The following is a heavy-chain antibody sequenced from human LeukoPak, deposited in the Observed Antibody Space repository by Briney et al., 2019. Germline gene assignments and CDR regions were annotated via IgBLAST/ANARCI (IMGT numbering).Heavy chain of an antibody. D-gene: IGHD6-13*01. Sequence: PSETLSLTCTVSGGSISSYYWSWIRQPPGKGLEWIGYIYYSGSTNYNPSLKSRVTISVDTSKNQFSLKLSSVTAEDTAVYYCARSIAAAGYYYYGMDVWGQGTTVTVSS. V-gene: IGHV4-59*01. CDR1: GGSISSYY. CDR3: ARSIAAAGYYYYGMDV. J-gene: IGHJ6*02. CDR2: IYYSGST.